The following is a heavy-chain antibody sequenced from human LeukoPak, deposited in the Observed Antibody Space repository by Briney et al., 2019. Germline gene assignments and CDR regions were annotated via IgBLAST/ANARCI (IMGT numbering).Heavy chain of an antibody. V-gene: IGHV3-23*01. CDR3: ARITVYAFDY. CDR1: GFTFSSYG. J-gene: IGHJ4*02. D-gene: IGHD2-8*01. Sequence: HAGGSLRLSCAASGFTFSSYGMSWVRQAPGKGLEWVSAISGSGGSTYYADSVKGRFTISRDNAKNSLYLQMNSLRAEDTAVYYCARITVYAFDYWGQGTLVTVSS. CDR2: ISGSGGST.